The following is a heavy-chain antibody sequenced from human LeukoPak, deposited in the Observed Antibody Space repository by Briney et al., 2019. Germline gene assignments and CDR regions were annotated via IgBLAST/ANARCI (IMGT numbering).Heavy chain of an antibody. CDR2: IYYSGST. J-gene: IGHJ3*02. D-gene: IGHD3-10*01. V-gene: IGHV4-39*01. CDR3: ARRGRFGELYPHAFDI. Sequence: SETLSLTSTVSVGSISSSSYYWGWIRQPPGKGLEWIGSIYYSGSTYYNPSLKSRVTISVDTSKNQFSLKLSSVTAADTAVYYCARRGRFGELYPHAFDIWGQGTMVTVSS. CDR1: VGSISSSSYY.